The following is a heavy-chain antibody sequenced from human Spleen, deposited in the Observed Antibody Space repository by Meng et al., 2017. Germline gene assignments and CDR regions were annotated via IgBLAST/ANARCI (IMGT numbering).Heavy chain of an antibody. V-gene: IGHV1-69*06. CDR3: ARGYFYGSHAYYTNDF. CDR1: GGTFSSYA. J-gene: IGHJ4*02. D-gene: IGHD5-18*01. CDR2: IIPIFGTA. Sequence: SVKVSCKTSGGTFSSYAISWVRQAPGQGLEWMGGIIPIFGTANYAQKFQDKVTVTADKSTGTAFMDLSSLRSEDTAVYYCARGYFYGSHAYYTNDFWGQGVLVTVSS.